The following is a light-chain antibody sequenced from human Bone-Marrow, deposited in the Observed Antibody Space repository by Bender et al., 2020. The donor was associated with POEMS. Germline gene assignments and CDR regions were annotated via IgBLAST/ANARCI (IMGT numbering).Light chain of an antibody. CDR2: EVT. J-gene: IGLJ2*01. CDR1: SRDIGTYDY. Sequence: QSALTQPASVSGSPGQSIAISCTGTSRDIGTYDYVSWYQQHPGKAPKLLIHEVTKRPSGVSNRFSGSKSGNTASLTISGLQAEDEAAYYCCSYAGSNTYVLFGGGTKLTVL. V-gene: IGLV2-23*02. CDR3: CSYAGSNTYVL.